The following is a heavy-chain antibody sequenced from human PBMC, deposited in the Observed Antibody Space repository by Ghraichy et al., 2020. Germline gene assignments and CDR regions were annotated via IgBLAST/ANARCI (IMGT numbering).Heavy chain of an antibody. J-gene: IGHJ4*02. CDR1: GGSISTYY. D-gene: IGHD6-6*01. V-gene: IGHV4-59*01. CDR3: ASSYSSSPLYYFDY. Sequence: ESLNISCTVSGGSISTYYWSWIRQPPGKGLQWIGYISYSGSTNYNPSLKSRVTISVDTSKNQFSLKLSSVTAADMAVYYCASSYSSSPLYYFDYWGQGTLVTVSS. CDR2: ISYSGST.